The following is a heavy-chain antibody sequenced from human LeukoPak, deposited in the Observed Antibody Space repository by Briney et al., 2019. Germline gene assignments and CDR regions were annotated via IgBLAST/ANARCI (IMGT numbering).Heavy chain of an antibody. J-gene: IGHJ4*02. CDR2: IYPGDSDT. D-gene: IGHD6-19*01. CDR3: ARGRSSGWSVFDY. CDR1: GYSFTSYW. V-gene: IGHV5-51*01. Sequence: AGESLKISCKGSGYSFTSYWIGWVRQTPGKGLEWMGIIYPGDSDTRYSPSFQGLVTVSADKSISTASLQWSSLKASDTAMYYCARGRSSGWSVFDYWGQGTLVTVSS.